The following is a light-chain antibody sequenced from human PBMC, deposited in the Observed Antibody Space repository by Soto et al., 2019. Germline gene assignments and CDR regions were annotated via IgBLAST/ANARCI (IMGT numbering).Light chain of an antibody. Sequence: QSVLAQPPSASGTPGQRATISCSVSSSNIGRNYVSWYQQLPGTAPKLLIYRNNQRPSGVPDRISGSKSGTSASLAISGLRSEDEADYYCAAWDDSLSEGVFGTGTRSPS. CDR3: AAWDDSLSEGV. J-gene: IGLJ1*01. CDR2: RNN. V-gene: IGLV1-47*01. CDR1: SSNIGRNY.